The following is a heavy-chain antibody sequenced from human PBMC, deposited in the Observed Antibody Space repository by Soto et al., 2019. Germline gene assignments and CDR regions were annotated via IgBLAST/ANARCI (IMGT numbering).Heavy chain of an antibody. CDR3: ARRGCSGGSCYATDYYYGMDV. V-gene: IGHV5-10-1*01. Sequence: PGESLKISCKGSGYSFTIYCISWVLQRPGKGLEWMGRIDPSDSYTNYSPSFQGHVTISADKSISTAYLQWSSLKASDTAMYYCARRGCSGGSCYATDYYYGMDVWGQGTTVTVSS. CDR2: IDPSDSYT. J-gene: IGHJ6*02. CDR1: GYSFTIYC. D-gene: IGHD2-15*01.